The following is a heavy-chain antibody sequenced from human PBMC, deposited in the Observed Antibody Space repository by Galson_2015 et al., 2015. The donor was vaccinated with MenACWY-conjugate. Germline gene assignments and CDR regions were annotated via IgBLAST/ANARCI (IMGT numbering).Heavy chain of an antibody. D-gene: IGHD4-23*01. V-gene: IGHV1-69*06. CDR3: AREGKDNDYGGNSADY. J-gene: IGHJ4*02. CDR2: ITPMFGTA. CDR1: GGTFSSYA. Sequence: SVKVSCKASGGTFSSYAFNWVRQAPGQGLEWMGGITPMFGTAIYAQNFQGRVTITADRSSSTAYMELRSLGSEDTAVYYCAREGKDNDYGGNSADYWGQGTLVTVSS.